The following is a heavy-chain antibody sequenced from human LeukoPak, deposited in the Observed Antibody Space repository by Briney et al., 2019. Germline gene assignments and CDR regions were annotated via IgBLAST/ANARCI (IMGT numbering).Heavy chain of an antibody. J-gene: IGHJ6*03. CDR3: AKLDYSNSERTIYYYYYMDV. D-gene: IGHD4-11*01. Sequence: GGSLRLSCAASGFTVSSNYMSWVRQAPGKGLEWVSVIYSGGSTYYADSVKGRFTISRDNSKNTLYLQMNSLRAEDTAVYYCAKLDYSNSERTIYYYYYMDVWAKGPRSPSP. V-gene: IGHV3-66*04. CDR2: IYSGGST. CDR1: GFTVSSNY.